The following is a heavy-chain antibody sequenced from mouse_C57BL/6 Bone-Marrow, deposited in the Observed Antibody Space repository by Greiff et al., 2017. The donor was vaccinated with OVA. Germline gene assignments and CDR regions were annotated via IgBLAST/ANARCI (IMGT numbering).Heavy chain of an antibody. CDR1: GFTFSDFY. Sequence: EVQLVESGGGLVQSGRSLRLSCATSGFTFSDFYMEWVRQAPGQGLEWIAASRNKANDYTTEYSVSVKGRFIVSRDTSQSILYLQMNALRAEDTAIYYCARDAGTDYYAMGYWGQGTSVTVSS. D-gene: IGHD3-3*01. CDR2: SRNKANDYTT. J-gene: IGHJ4*01. V-gene: IGHV7-1*01. CDR3: ARDAGTDYYAMGY.